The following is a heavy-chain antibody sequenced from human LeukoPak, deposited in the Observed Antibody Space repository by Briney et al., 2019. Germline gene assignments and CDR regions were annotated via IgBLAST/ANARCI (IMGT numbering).Heavy chain of an antibody. D-gene: IGHD3-10*01. Sequence: ASVKVSCXASGYTFSTNGISWVRQAPGQGLEWMGWISAYNGNTNYAQKLQGRVTMTTDTSTSTAYMELRSLRSDDTAVYYCARDRGRAPFDPWGQGTLVTVSS. V-gene: IGHV1-18*01. CDR2: ISAYNGNT. J-gene: IGHJ5*02. CDR3: ARDRGRAPFDP. CDR1: GYTFSTNG.